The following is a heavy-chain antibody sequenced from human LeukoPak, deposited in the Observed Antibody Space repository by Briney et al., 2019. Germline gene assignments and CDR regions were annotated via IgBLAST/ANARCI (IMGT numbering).Heavy chain of an antibody. Sequence: GGSLRLSCAASGFTYSRYAVSWVRQAPGKGLEWVSAISGSGGSTYYADSVKGRFTISRDNSKNTLYLQMNSLRAEDTAVDYGASSWIQLWFGDYWGQGTLVTVSS. D-gene: IGHD5-18*01. CDR3: ASSWIQLWFGDY. J-gene: IGHJ4*02. CDR2: ISGSGGST. V-gene: IGHV3-23*01. CDR1: GFTYSRYA.